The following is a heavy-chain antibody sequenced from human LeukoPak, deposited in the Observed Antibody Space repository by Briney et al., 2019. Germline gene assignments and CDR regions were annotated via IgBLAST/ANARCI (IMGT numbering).Heavy chain of an antibody. J-gene: IGHJ4*02. CDR2: IYSGGNT. V-gene: IGHV3-66*02. CDR1: GFTINNNY. Sequence: GGSLRLSCAASGFTINNNYMNWVRQAPGKWLEWVSVIYSGGNTYYADSVKGRFTISRDNSKNTLYLQMNRLRAEDTAIYYCARSWDARLNFDYWGQGTLVTVSS. D-gene: IGHD1-26*01. CDR3: ARSWDARLNFDY.